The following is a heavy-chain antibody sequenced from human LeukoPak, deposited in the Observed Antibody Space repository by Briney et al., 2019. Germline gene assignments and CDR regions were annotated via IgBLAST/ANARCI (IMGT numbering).Heavy chain of an antibody. CDR1: GGSFSGYY. D-gene: IGHD3-16*01. Sequence: PSETLSLTCAVYGGSFSGYYWSWIRQPAGKGLEWIGRMYTSGSTNYNPSLKSRVTISADTSKNQFSLRLTSVTAADTAVYYCVREGYDYGDYWGQGTLVTVSS. V-gene: IGHV4-4*07. CDR3: VREGYDYGDY. CDR2: MYTSGST. J-gene: IGHJ4*02.